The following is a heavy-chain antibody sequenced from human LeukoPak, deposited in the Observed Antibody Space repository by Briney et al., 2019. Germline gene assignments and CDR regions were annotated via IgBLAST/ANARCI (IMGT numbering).Heavy chain of an antibody. D-gene: IGHD3-22*01. CDR2: ITGSDGRT. Sequence: GGSLRLSCAASGFTFSIAAMTWARQAPGRGLGWVSTITGSDGRTYYGDSVKGRFTISRDYSKNTLHLQMNSLRVEDTAIYYCAKGPQLNSGYHPNYWGQGILVTVSS. J-gene: IGHJ4*02. CDR3: AKGPQLNSGYHPNY. V-gene: IGHV3-23*01. CDR1: GFTFSIAA.